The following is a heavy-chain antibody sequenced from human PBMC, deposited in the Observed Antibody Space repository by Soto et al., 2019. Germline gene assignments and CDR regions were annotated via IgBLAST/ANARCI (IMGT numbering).Heavy chain of an antibody. CDR2: IRSKAYGGTT. D-gene: IGHD3-10*01. V-gene: IGHV3-49*03. J-gene: IGHJ5*01. CDR1: GFTFGDYA. Sequence: PGGSLRLSCTVSGFTFGDYAMSWFRQAPGKGLEWVGFIRSKAYGGTTEYAASVKGRFTISRDDSKSIAYLQMNSLKTEDTAVYYCSIDIGSGSYDWFDSSGQGTLVTVSS. CDR3: SIDIGSGSYDWFDS.